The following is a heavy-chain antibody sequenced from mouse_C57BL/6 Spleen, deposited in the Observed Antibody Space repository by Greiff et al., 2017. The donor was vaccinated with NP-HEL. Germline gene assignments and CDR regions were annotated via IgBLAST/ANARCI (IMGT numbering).Heavy chain of an antibody. J-gene: IGHJ4*01. V-gene: IGHV1-64*01. CDR1: GYTFTNYW. Sequence: QVQLQQPGAELVKPGASVKLSCKASGYTFTNYWMHWVKQRPGQGLEWIGMIHPNSGSTNYNEKFKSKATLTVDKSSSTAYMQLSSLTSEDSAVYYCASLIYDGYYGAMDYWGQGTSVTVSS. CDR3: ASLIYDGYYGAMDY. D-gene: IGHD2-3*01. CDR2: IHPNSGST.